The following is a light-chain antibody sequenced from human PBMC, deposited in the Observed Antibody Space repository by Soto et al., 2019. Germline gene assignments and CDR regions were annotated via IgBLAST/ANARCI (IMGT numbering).Light chain of an antibody. CDR3: QQRLNWPPG. CDR2: DAS. Sequence: PGERATLTCRASQSVTNYIAWYQQRPGQAPRLLIYDASNRATGVPARFSGSRSGTDFTLTISDLEPADFGLYYCQQRLNWPPGFGQGTKVDIK. V-gene: IGKV3-11*01. CDR1: QSVTNY. J-gene: IGKJ1*01.